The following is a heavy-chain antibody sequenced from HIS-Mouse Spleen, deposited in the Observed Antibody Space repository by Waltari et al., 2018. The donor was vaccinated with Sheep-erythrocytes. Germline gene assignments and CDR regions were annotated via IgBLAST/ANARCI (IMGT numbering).Heavy chain of an antibody. V-gene: IGHV1-69*04. Sequence: QVQLVQSGAEVKKPGSSVKVSCKASGGTFSSYAISWVRQAPGQGLEWMGRIIPVLGIANYAQKCQGSVTITADKSTSTAYMELSSLRSEDTAVYYCAQTGATTPHFDYWGQGTLVTVSS. CDR3: AQTGATTPHFDY. CDR1: GGTFSSYA. CDR2: IIPVLGIA. D-gene: IGHD1-26*01. J-gene: IGHJ4*02.